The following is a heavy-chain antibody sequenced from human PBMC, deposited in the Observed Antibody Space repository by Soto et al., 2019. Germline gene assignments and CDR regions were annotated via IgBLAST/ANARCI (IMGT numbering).Heavy chain of an antibody. D-gene: IGHD3-3*01. J-gene: IGHJ5*02. CDR3: ATVGSRLRFLEWLSPVNNWFDP. CDR2: FDPEDGET. CDR1: GYTLTELS. V-gene: IGHV1-24*01. Sequence: VKVSCKVSGYTLTELSMHWVRQAPGKGLEWMGGFDPEDGETIYAQKFQGRVTMTEDTSTDTAYMELSSLRSEDTAVYYCATVGSRLRFLEWLSPVNNWFDPWGQGTLVTVSS.